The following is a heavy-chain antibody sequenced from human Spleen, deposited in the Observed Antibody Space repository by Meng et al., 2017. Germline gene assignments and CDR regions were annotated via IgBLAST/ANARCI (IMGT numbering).Heavy chain of an antibody. CDR2: INPKSGGT. CDR1: GYTFTDYY. V-gene: IGHV1-2*06. Sequence: ASVKVSCKASGYTFTDYYLHWVRQAPGQGLEWMGRINPKSGGTNYAQKFQGTVSMTRVTSIGTAYMDLSSLRSDDTAVFYCARDPGSGWYVDAFDYWGQGTLVTVSS. D-gene: IGHD6-19*01. CDR3: ARDPGSGWYVDAFDY. J-gene: IGHJ4*02.